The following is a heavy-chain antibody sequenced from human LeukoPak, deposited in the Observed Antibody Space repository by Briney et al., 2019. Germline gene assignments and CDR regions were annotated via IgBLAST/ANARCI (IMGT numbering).Heavy chain of an antibody. Sequence: GESLKISCKGSGYSFTSYWIGWVRQMPGKGLEWIGIIYPGDSDTRYSPSFQGQVTISADKSITTAYLQWSSLKASNTAMYYCARQYPWGSGYDQYNWFDPWGQGTRVSVSS. CDR3: ARQYPWGSGYDQYNWFDP. CDR1: GYSFTSYW. V-gene: IGHV5-51*01. CDR2: IYPGDSDT. J-gene: IGHJ5*02. D-gene: IGHD5-12*01.